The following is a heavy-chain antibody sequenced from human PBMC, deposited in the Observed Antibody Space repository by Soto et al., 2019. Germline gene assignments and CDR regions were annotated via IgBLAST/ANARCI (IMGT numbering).Heavy chain of an antibody. D-gene: IGHD1-1*01. CDR2: VCYSGST. V-gene: IGHV4-39*07. CDR3: ARDQLEGNWFDP. J-gene: IGHJ5*02. Sequence: SETLSLTCTVSGDSISNTDYYWGWIRQPPGKGLEWITTVCYSGSTYYNPSLKSRVTISVDTSKNQFSLKLSSVTAADTAVYYCARDQLEGNWFDPWGQGTLVTVSS. CDR1: GDSISNTDYY.